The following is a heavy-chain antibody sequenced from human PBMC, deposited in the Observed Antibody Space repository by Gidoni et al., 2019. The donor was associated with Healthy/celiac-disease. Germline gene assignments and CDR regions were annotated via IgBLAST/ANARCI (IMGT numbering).Heavy chain of an antibody. CDR3: AKGAYYDILTGPYYFDY. D-gene: IGHD3-9*01. CDR1: GFTFDDYA. V-gene: IGHV3-9*01. CDR2: NSWNSSSI. Sequence: EVQLVESGGGLVQPGRSLRLSCAASGFTFDDYAMHWVRQAPGKGLEWVSGNSWNSSSIDYADSVKGRFTISRDNAKNSLYLQMNSLRAEDTALYYCAKGAYYDILTGPYYFDYWGQGTLVTVSS. J-gene: IGHJ4*02.